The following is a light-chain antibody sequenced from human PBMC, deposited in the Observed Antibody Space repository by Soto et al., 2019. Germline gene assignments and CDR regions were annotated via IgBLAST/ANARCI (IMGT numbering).Light chain of an antibody. CDR1: QTVRNNY. CDR2: DAS. J-gene: IGKJ3*01. Sequence: EFVLTQSPGTLSFAPGERATLSFGALQTVRNNYLAWYQQKPGQAPRLLIYDASSRATGIPDRFSGGGSGTEFTLTISSLQSEDFAVYYCQQRSNWPGFTFGPGTKVDI. CDR3: QQRSNWPGFT. V-gene: IGKV3D-20*02.